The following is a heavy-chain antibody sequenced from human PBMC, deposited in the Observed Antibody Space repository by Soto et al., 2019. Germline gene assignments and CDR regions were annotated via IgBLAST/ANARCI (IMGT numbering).Heavy chain of an antibody. V-gene: IGHV3-30-3*01. D-gene: IGHD6-19*01. J-gene: IGHJ4*02. CDR2: ISYDGSNK. CDR1: GFTFSSYA. CDR3: ASETYSSGWTPTVDY. Sequence: QVQLVESGGGVVQPGRSLRLSCAASGFTFSSYAMHWVRQAPGKGLEWVAVISYDGSNKYHADSVKGRFTISRDNSKNALYLQMNSLRAEDTAVYYCASETYSSGWTPTVDYWRQGTLVTVSS.